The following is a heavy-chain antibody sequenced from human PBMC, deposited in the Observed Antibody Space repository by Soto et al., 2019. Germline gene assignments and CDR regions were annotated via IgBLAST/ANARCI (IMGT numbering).Heavy chain of an antibody. J-gene: IGHJ4*02. CDR1: GFTFSNAW. V-gene: IGHV3-30-3*01. CDR3: ARDQVYCISTSCYFDLAPSGDY. CDR2: ISYDGSNK. Sequence: GGSLRLSCAASGFTFSNAWMNWVRQAPGKGLEWVAVISYDGSNKNYADSVKGRFTISRDNSKNTLYLQMNSLRAEDTAVYYCARDQVYCISTSCYFDLAPSGDYWGQGTLVTVSS. D-gene: IGHD2-2*01.